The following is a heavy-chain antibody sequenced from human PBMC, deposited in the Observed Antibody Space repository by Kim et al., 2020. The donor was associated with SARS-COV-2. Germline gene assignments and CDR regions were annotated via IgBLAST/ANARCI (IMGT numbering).Heavy chain of an antibody. J-gene: IGHJ5*02. CDR3: AKDIVAATSEGWFDP. Sequence: DSVKGRFTISRDNAKNSLYLQMNSLRAEDTALYYCAKDIVAATSEGWFDPWGQGTLVTVSS. V-gene: IGHV3-9*01. D-gene: IGHD6-13*01.